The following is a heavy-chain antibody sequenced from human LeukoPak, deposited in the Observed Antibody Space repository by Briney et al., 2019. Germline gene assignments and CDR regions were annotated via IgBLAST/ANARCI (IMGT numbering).Heavy chain of an antibody. J-gene: IGHJ4*02. CDR2: IYTSGST. Sequence: PSETLSLTCTVSGGSISSYYWSWIRQPAGKGREWIGRIYTSGSTNYNPSLKSRVTMSVDTSKNQFSLKLSSVTAADTAVYYCASGSYYDSSGYLSIWGQGTLVTVSS. D-gene: IGHD3-22*01. CDR1: GGSISSYY. CDR3: ASGSYYDSSGYLSI. V-gene: IGHV4-4*07.